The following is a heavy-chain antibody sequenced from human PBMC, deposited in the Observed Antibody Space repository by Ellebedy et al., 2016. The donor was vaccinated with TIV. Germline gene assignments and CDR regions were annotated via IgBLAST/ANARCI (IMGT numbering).Heavy chain of an antibody. J-gene: IGHJ4*01. CDR2: ISHTGEYR. CDR1: GFSFMTYA. Sequence: GGSLRLSXVASGFSFMTYAMGWVRQAPGKGLEWVSVISHTGEYRYYADSVQGRFSISRDNSKNTVYLQMNSLRGGDTALYYCAKGSRERVVLGGQMNFDYWGHGTLVTVSS. D-gene: IGHD3-10*01. CDR3: AKGSRERVVLGGQMNFDY. V-gene: IGHV3-23*01.